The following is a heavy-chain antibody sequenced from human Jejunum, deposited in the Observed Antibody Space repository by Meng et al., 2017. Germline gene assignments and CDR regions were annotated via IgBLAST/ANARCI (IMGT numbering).Heavy chain of an antibody. Sequence: QPLAGGPGLLNPSGTLSLTCAVSGGSITSTKWWSWVRQTPGKGLEWIGEVFHSGTPNYNPSLMSRLTMSVDKSKNQFSLNLTSVTAADTAVYYCASRPVGIRTYYFDCWGQGTLVTVSS. D-gene: IGHD2-21*01. CDR3: ASRPVGIRTYYFDC. J-gene: IGHJ4*02. CDR2: VFHSGTP. V-gene: IGHV4-4*02. CDR1: GGSITSTKW.